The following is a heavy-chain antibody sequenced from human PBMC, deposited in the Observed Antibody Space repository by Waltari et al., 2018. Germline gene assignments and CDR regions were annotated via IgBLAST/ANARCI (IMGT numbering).Heavy chain of an antibody. Sequence: QVQLVQSGAEVKKPGASVKVFCKASGYTFTSYDINWVRQATGQGLEWMGWMNPNSGNTGYAQKFQGRVTMTRNTSISTAYMELSSLRSEYTAVYYCARVQYCSGGSCYFMDVWGQGTTVTVSS. CDR3: ARVQYCSGGSCYFMDV. J-gene: IGHJ6*02. CDR2: MNPNSGNT. V-gene: IGHV1-8*01. CDR1: GYTFTSYD. D-gene: IGHD2-15*01.